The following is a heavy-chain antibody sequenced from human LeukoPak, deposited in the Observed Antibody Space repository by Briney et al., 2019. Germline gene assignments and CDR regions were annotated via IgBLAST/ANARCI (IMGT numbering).Heavy chain of an antibody. V-gene: IGHV3-74*01. CDR1: GFTFSSYW. J-gene: IGHJ4*02. CDR3: ARDPYNILTGPYFDY. D-gene: IGHD3-9*01. Sequence: GGSLRLSCAASGFTFSSYWMNWARQAPGKGLVWVSRTNSDGRSTNYADSVKGRFTISRDNAKNTVYLQMNSLRAEDTAVYYCARDPYNILTGPYFDYWGQGTLVTVSS. CDR2: TNSDGRST.